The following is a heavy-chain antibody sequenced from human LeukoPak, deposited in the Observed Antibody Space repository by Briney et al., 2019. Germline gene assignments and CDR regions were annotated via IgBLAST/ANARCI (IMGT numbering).Heavy chain of an antibody. Sequence: ASVTVSCKVSGYTLTELSMHWVRQAPGEGLEWMGGFDPEDGETIYAQKFQGRVTMTEDTSTDTAYMELSSLRSEDTAVYYCATRHRYSGSLDYWGQGTLVTVSS. CDR1: GYTLTELS. V-gene: IGHV1-24*01. CDR2: FDPEDGET. CDR3: ATRHRYSGSLDY. D-gene: IGHD1-26*01. J-gene: IGHJ4*02.